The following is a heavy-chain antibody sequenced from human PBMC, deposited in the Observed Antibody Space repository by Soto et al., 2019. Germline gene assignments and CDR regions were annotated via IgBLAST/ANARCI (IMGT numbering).Heavy chain of an antibody. Sequence: PSETLSLTCAVSGGSISSSNWWSWVRQPPGKGLEWIGEIYHSGSTNYNPSLKSRVTISVDKSKNQFSLKLSSVTAADTAVYYCAREAYDSSGYPPLYDWGQGTLVTVSS. CDR1: GGSISSSNW. CDR3: AREAYDSSGYPPLYD. D-gene: IGHD3-22*01. J-gene: IGHJ4*02. CDR2: IYHSGST. V-gene: IGHV4-4*02.